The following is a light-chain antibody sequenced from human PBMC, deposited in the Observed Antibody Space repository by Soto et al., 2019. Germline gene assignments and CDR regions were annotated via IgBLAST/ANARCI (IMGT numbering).Light chain of an antibody. J-gene: IGLJ2*01. CDR2: KDT. CDR3: QSADSSGTYVI. Sequence: SYELTQPPSVSVSPGQTAGITCSGDALPKQYAHWYQQKPGQAPLLVIYKDTERPSGTPERFSGSSSGTTVTLSISGVQAEDESDYYCQSADSSGTYVIFGGGTKLTGL. V-gene: IGLV3-25*03. CDR1: ALPKQY.